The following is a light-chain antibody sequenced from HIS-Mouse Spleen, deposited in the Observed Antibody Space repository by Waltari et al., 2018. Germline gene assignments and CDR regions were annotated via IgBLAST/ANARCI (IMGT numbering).Light chain of an antibody. Sequence: SYELTQPPSVSVSPGQTARINCSGAALPKNVAYWYQQKSGQAPVLVIYEDSKRPSGIPERFSGSSSGTMATLTISGAQVEDEADYYCYSTDSSGNHRVFGGGTKLTVL. V-gene: IGLV3-10*01. CDR1: ALPKNV. J-gene: IGLJ2*01. CDR3: YSTDSSGNHRV. CDR2: EDS.